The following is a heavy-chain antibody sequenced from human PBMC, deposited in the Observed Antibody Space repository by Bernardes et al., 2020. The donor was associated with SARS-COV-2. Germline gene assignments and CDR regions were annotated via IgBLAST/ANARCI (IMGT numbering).Heavy chain of an antibody. D-gene: IGHD4-17*01. CDR3: ARGPDYGDYDWFDP. Sequence: GSLRLSCAASGFTVSSNYMSWVRQAPGKGLEWVSVIYSGGSTYYADSVKGRFTISRDNSKNTLYLQMNSLRAEDTAVYYCARGPDYGDYDWFDPWGQGTLVTVSS. CDR2: IYSGGST. J-gene: IGHJ5*02. CDR1: GFTVSSNY. V-gene: IGHV3-66*02.